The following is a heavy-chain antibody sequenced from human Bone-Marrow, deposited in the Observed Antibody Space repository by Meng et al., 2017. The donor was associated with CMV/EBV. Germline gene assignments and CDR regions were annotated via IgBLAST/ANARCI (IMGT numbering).Heavy chain of an antibody. CDR1: GGSISSYY. Sequence: AETLSLSCTVSGGSISSYYWSWVRQPPGKGLEWIGYIYYSGSTNYNPSLKSRVTISVDTSQNQFSLKLSSVTSADTAVYYCAREMLVVRGEDWFDPWGQGTLVTVSS. CDR2: IYYSGST. CDR3: AREMLVVRGEDWFDP. V-gene: IGHV4-59*01. D-gene: IGHD3-10*01. J-gene: IGHJ5*02.